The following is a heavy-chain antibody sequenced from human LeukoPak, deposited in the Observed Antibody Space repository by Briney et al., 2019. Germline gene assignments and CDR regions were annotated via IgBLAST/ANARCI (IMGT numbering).Heavy chain of an antibody. CDR2: ISTSSATV. CDR3: ASLDY. CDR1: GFTFRSYS. V-gene: IGHV3-48*02. Sequence: GGSLRLSCAASGFTFRSYSMNWVRQAPGKGLEWVSYISTSSATVYYADSVRGRFTISRDNAKNALFLQMNSLRDEDTAVYYCASLDYWGQGTPVTVSS. J-gene: IGHJ4*02.